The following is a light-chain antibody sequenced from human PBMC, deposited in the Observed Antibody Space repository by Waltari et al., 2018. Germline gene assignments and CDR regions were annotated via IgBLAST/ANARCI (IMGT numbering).Light chain of an antibody. CDR1: TSDVGNYDL. CDR3: CSYAGRGTYV. CDR2: EVI. Sequence: QSALTQPASVSGTPGQSITLSCTGTTSDVGNYDLVSWYQHHPGKAPKLLICEVIKRPSGVSSRVSGAKSGSTASLIISGLQPDDEADYYCCSYAGRGTYVFGSGTKVTVL. V-gene: IGLV2-23*02. J-gene: IGLJ1*01.